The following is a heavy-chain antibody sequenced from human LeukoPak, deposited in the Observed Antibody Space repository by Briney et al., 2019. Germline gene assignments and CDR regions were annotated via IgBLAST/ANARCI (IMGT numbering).Heavy chain of an antibody. V-gene: IGHV3-9*03. Sequence: GGSLRLSCAASGFTFDDYAMHWVRQAPGKGLEWVSGISWNSGSIGYADSVKGRFTISRDNAKNSLYLQMNSLRAEDMALYYCAKAYGGYSGDAFDIWGQGTMVTVSS. J-gene: IGHJ3*02. D-gene: IGHD5-12*01. CDR2: ISWNSGSI. CDR1: GFTFDDYA. CDR3: AKAYGGYSGDAFDI.